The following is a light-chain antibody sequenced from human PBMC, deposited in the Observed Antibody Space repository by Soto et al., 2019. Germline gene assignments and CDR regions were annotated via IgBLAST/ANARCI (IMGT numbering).Light chain of an antibody. CDR3: QQYNNWPPTWT. CDR1: QSVSSN. V-gene: IGKV3-15*01. CDR2: GAS. J-gene: IGKJ1*01. Sequence: EIVLTQSPGTLSLSPGERATLSCRASQSVSSNYLAWYQQKPGQAPRLLMYGASTRATGIPARFSGSGSGTEFTLTISSLQSEDFAVYYCQQYNNWPPTWTFGQGTKVDIK.